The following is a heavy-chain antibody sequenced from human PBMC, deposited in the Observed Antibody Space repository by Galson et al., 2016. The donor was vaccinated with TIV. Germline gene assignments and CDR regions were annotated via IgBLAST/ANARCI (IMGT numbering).Heavy chain of an antibody. CDR3: ARGALDTDREYYYYYGLDV. CDR1: GVSFSIHG. CDR2: ISYTGTET. J-gene: IGHJ6*02. Sequence: SLRLSCAASGVSFSIHGMSWVRQAPGKGLEWVATISYTGTETYYPDSVKGRFTISRDTSKSTVYLQMNSLSADDTAVYYCARGALDTDREYYYYYGLDVWGQGTTVTVSS. D-gene: IGHD5-18*01. V-gene: IGHV3-23*01.